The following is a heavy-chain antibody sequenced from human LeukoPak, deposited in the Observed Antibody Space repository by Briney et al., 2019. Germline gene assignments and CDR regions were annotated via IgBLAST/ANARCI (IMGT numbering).Heavy chain of an antibody. V-gene: IGHV4-61*02. CDR1: GGSISSGSYY. Sequence: SETLSLTCTVSGGSISSGSYYWSWIRQPAGKGLEWIGRIHASGSINYNPSLKSRVSISVDTSKNQFSLNLSSVTAADTAVYYCAREFRRGLDWFDPRGQGTLVTVSS. CDR3: AREFRRGLDWFDP. D-gene: IGHD3-16*01. CDR2: IHASGSI. J-gene: IGHJ5*02.